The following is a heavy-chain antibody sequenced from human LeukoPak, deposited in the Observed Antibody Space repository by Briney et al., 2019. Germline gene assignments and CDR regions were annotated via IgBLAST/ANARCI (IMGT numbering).Heavy chain of an antibody. D-gene: IGHD3-10*01. J-gene: IGHJ4*02. CDR1: GFPFRNYS. CDR3: AKDDAGSGEDFDS. Sequence: GGSLRLSCTTSGFPFRNYSMNWVRQAPGRGLQWVSAISASGRTTKYADPVKGRFTISRDNSRNTLYLHIDSLRPDDTALYFCAKDDAGSGEDFDSWGQGTLVIVSS. V-gene: IGHV3-23*01. CDR2: ISASGRTT.